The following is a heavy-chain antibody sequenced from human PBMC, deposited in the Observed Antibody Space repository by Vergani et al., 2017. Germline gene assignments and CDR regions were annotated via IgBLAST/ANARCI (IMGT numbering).Heavy chain of an antibody. Sequence: QVQLQESGPGLVKPSQTLSLTCLVSGGSISSENYYWTWIRQPAGKGLEWIGQISTSGNTKYTPALKSRVTISLDTSKDEFSLNLKSVTAADTSVYYCAREQLRTATTIIGTLHFHYGLDVWGQGTTVTVSS. CDR3: AREQLRTATTIIGTLHFHYGLDV. D-gene: IGHD5-24*01. CDR1: GGSISSENYY. CDR2: ISTSGNT. V-gene: IGHV4-61*02. J-gene: IGHJ6*02.